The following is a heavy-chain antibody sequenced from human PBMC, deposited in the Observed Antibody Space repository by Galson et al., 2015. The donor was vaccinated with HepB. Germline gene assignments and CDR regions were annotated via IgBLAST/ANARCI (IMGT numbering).Heavy chain of an antibody. D-gene: IGHD5-18*01. Sequence: SVKVSCKASGDTFTSYYIDWVRQAPGQGLEWMGRINPSGNSVRYAQKLQDRVSMTSDTSTSTVYMELSSLRSEDTAVYYCARTSYTYGSYCFDYWGQGTLVTVSS. CDR3: ARTSYTYGSYCFDY. V-gene: IGHV1-46*04. CDR1: GDTFTSYY. J-gene: IGHJ4*02. CDR2: INPSGNSV.